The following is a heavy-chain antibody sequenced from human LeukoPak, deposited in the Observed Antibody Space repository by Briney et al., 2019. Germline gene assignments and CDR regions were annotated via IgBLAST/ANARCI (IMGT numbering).Heavy chain of an antibody. CDR3: ARDTIRGYSYGIDY. D-gene: IGHD5-18*01. CDR1: GFTFSSYG. CDR2: IWYDGSNK. Sequence: PGGSLRLSCAASGFTFSSYGMHWVRQAPDKGLEWVAVIWYDGSNKYYADSVKGRFTISRDNSKNTLYLQMNSLRAEDTAVYYCARDTIRGYSYGIDYWGQGTLVTVSS. V-gene: IGHV3-33*01. J-gene: IGHJ4*02.